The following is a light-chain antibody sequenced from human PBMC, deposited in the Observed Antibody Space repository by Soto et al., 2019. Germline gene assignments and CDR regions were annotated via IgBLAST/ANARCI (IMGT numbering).Light chain of an antibody. J-gene: IGKJ4*01. CDR1: QSISSY. CDR2: AAS. Sequence: DIQMTQSPSSLSASVGDRVTITCRASQSISSYLNWYQQKPGKAPKLLIYAASSLQSGVPSRFSGSGSGKDFTLTISSLQPEDFATYYCQQSYSTPQLTFGGGTKVDI. V-gene: IGKV1-39*01. CDR3: QQSYSTPQLT.